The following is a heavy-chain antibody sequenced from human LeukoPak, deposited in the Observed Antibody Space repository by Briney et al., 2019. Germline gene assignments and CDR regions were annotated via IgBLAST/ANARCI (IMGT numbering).Heavy chain of an antibody. J-gene: IGHJ4*02. Sequence: GGSLGLFLAGSGFTVSNNYMSWVRPAPGKGLEGVSVIYCGCSTYYADSVKARFTTPRHNSKTPLYLQMNSLRAEDTAVYYCARGSRGTMAALDYWGQGTLVTVSS. V-gene: IGHV3-53*04. CDR1: GFTVSNNY. CDR2: IYCGCST. CDR3: ARGSRGTMAALDY. D-gene: IGHD2-15*01.